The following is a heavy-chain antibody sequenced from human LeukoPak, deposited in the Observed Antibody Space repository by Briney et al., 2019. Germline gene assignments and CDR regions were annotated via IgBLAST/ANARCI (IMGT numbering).Heavy chain of an antibody. CDR1: GGSISSYY. V-gene: IGHV4-59*01. D-gene: IGHD5-24*01. CDR2: IYYSGST. J-gene: IGHJ5*02. CDR3: GRIRRDGYNPNWFDP. Sequence: SETLSLTCTVSGGSISSYYWSWIRQPPGKGLEWIGYIYYSGSTNYNPSLKSRVTISVDTSKNQFSLKLSSVTAADTAVYYCGRIRRDGYNPNWFDPWGQGTLVTVSS.